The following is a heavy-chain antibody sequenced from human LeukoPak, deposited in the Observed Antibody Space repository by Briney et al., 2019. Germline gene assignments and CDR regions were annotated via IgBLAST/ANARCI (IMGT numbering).Heavy chain of an antibody. J-gene: IGHJ4*02. Sequence: SETLPLTCAVYGGSFSGYYWSWIRQPPRKGLEWIGEINHSGSTNYNPSLKSRVTISVDTSKNQFSLKLSSVTAADTAVYYCARRVVFLAARPHYFDYWGQGTLVTVSS. CDR2: INHSGST. D-gene: IGHD6-6*01. CDR1: GGSFSGYY. V-gene: IGHV4-34*01. CDR3: ARRVVFLAARPHYFDY.